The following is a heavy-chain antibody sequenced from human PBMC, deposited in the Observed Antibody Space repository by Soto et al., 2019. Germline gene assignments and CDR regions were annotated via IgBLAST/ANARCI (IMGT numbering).Heavy chain of an antibody. Sequence: EVQLVESGGGLVQPGGSLRLSCAGSGFTFSVYWMSWVRQAPGKGLEWVANIKEDGSEKDYVDSVKGRFTISRDNAKNSLYLQMNSLRAEDTAVYYCARDKDNWNDGSPDDYYHGMDVWGQGTTVTVSS. J-gene: IGHJ6*02. CDR1: GFTFSVYW. CDR3: ARDKDNWNDGSPDDYYHGMDV. CDR2: IKEDGSEK. V-gene: IGHV3-7*03. D-gene: IGHD1-20*01.